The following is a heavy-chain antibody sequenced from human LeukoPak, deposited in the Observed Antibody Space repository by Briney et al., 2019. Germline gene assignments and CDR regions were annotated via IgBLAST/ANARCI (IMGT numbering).Heavy chain of an antibody. J-gene: IGHJ3*02. CDR1: GFTFSDYY. CDR3: ARGRYDSSGYNAFDI. V-gene: IGHV3-11*05. D-gene: IGHD3-22*01. CDR2: ISSSSSYT. Sequence: TGGSLRLSCAASGFTFSDYYMSWIRQAPGKGLEWVSYISSSSSYTNYADSVKGRFTISRDNDKSSLYLQMNSLRAEDTAVYYCARGRYDSSGYNAFDIWGQGTMVTVSS.